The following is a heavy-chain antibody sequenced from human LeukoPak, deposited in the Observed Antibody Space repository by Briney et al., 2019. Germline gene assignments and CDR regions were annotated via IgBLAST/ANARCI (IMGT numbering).Heavy chain of an antibody. D-gene: IGHD6-6*01. V-gene: IGHV3-21*01. CDR2: ISSSSSYI. J-gene: IGHJ4*02. CDR1: GFTFSSYW. Sequence: PGGSLRLSCAASGFTFSSYWMNWVRQAPGKGLEWVSSISSSSSYIYYADSVKGRFTISRDNAKNSLYLQMNSLRAEDTAVYYCAGDWGGYSSSDVDYWGQGTLVTVSS. CDR3: AGDWGGYSSSDVDY.